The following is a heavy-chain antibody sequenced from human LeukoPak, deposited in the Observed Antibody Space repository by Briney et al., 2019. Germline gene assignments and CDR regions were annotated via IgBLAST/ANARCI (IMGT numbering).Heavy chain of an antibody. J-gene: IGHJ4*02. D-gene: IGHD5-24*01. CDR2: IYTSGST. CDR3: VRHRWVDGYNY. CDR1: GASISGYF. Sequence: SETLSLTCTVSGASISGYFWSWIRQPPGKGLEWIGNIYTSGSTNYNPSLKSRVTISLDTSKTHFSLRLSSVTAADTAVYYCVRHRWVDGYNYWGQETLVTVSS. V-gene: IGHV4-4*09.